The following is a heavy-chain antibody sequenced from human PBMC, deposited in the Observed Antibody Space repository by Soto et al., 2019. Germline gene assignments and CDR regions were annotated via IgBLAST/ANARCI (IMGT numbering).Heavy chain of an antibody. V-gene: IGHV2-5*02. J-gene: IGHJ5*02. CDR3: AHRATMTIFGLIIDNGIWFDP. CDR1: GCSLSTSGAA. Sequence: QINLIESGPTLVKPTQTLTLTCTFSGCSLSTSGAAVGWVRQPPGRAQEWLALIYWDGDKRYNASLGNRLTITKDTSMNQVVLTLTNVDPADTATYYCAHRATMTIFGLIIDNGIWFDPWGQGTRVIVSS. CDR2: IYWDGDK. D-gene: IGHD3-3*01.